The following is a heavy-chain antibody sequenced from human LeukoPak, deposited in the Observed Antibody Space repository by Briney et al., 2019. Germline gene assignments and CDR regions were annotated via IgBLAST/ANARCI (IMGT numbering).Heavy chain of an antibody. Sequence: GGSLRLSCAASGFTFDDYAMHWVRQAPGKGLEWVSGISWNSGSIGYADSVKGRFTISRDNAKNSLYLQMNSLRAEDTAVYYCAKDRHYYDSSGYYPDYWGQGTLVTVSS. CDR2: ISWNSGSI. CDR1: GFTFDDYA. D-gene: IGHD3-22*01. V-gene: IGHV3-9*01. CDR3: AKDRHYYDSSGYYPDY. J-gene: IGHJ4*02.